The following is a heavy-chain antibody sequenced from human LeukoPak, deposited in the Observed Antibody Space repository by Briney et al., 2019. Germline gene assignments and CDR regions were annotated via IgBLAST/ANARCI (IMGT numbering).Heavy chain of an antibody. V-gene: IGHV3-11*05. CDR1: GFTFSDYY. CDR3: ARGGYDILTGYEGYYFDY. CDR2: ISSSSSYT. D-gene: IGHD3-9*01. Sequence: GGSLRLSCAASGFTFSDYYMSWIRQAPGKGLEWVSYISSSSSYTNYADSVKGRLTISRDNAKNSLYLQMNSLRAEDTAVYYCARGGYDILTGYEGYYFDYWGQGTLVTVSS. J-gene: IGHJ4*02.